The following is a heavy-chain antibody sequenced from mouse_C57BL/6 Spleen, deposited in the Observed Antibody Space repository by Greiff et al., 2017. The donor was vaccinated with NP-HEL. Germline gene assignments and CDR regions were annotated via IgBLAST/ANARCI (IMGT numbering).Heavy chain of an antibody. Sequence: QVHVKQPGAELVKPGASVKLSCKASGYTFTSYWMHWVKQRPGQGLEWIGMIHPNSGSTNYNEKFKSKATLTVDKSSSTAYMQLSSLTSEDSAVYYCARAPYSNYAMDYWGQGTSVTVSS. J-gene: IGHJ4*01. CDR1: GYTFTSYW. D-gene: IGHD2-5*01. V-gene: IGHV1-64*01. CDR3: ARAPYSNYAMDY. CDR2: IHPNSGST.